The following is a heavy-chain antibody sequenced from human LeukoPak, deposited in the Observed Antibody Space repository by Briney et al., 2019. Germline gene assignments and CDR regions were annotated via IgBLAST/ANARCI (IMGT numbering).Heavy chain of an antibody. CDR2: INPSGGST. D-gene: IGHD6-19*01. V-gene: IGHV1-46*01. Sequence: ASVKVSCKASGYTXTSYYMHWVRRAPGQGLEWMGIINPSGGSTSYAQKFQGRVTMTRDTSTSTVYMELSSLRSEDTAVYYCARERGIAVSNRRESYFEYWGQGTLVTVSS. CDR1: GYTXTSYY. CDR3: ARERGIAVSNRRESYFEY. J-gene: IGHJ4*02.